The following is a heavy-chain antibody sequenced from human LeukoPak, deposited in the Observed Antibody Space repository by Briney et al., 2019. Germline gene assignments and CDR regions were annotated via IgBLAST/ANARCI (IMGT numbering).Heavy chain of an antibody. CDR2: ISGSGGTT. D-gene: IGHD4-17*01. V-gene: IGHV3-23*01. Sequence: GGSLRLSCAASGFTFSSYSMNCVRQAPGKGLEWVSTISGSGGTTYYADSVKGRFTISRDNSKNTLYLQMNSLKAEDTAVYYCAKATTVTTTGDYWGQGTLVTVSS. CDR3: AKATTVTTTGDY. CDR1: GFTFSSYS. J-gene: IGHJ4*02.